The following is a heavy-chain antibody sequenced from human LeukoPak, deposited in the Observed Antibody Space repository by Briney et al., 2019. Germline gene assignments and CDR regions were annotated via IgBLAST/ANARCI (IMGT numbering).Heavy chain of an antibody. J-gene: IGHJ4*02. Sequence: PGGSLRLSCAASGFTFSDYYMSWIRQAPGKGLEWVSYISSSGSTIYYADSVRGRFTISRDNAKNSLYLQMNSLRAEDTAVYYCARGHYYDSSGYYGLFDYWGQGTPVTVSS. CDR3: ARGHYYDSSGYYGLFDY. CDR1: GFTFSDYY. V-gene: IGHV3-11*01. D-gene: IGHD3-22*01. CDR2: ISSSGSTI.